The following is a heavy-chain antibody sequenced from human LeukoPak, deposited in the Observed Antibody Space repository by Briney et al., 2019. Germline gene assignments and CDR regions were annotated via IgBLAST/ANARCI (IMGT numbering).Heavy chain of an antibody. CDR3: AKPNLRSGDY. Sequence: GGSLRLSCAVSGFKFSSYWMNWVRQVPGKGLMWVAHINTNGDSANYADSVKGRFTISRDNAKSTLSLQMNSLRAEDTAIYYCAKPNLRSGDYWGQGTLVTVSS. D-gene: IGHD1-14*01. V-gene: IGHV3-74*01. J-gene: IGHJ4*02. CDR1: GFKFSSYW. CDR2: INTNGDSA.